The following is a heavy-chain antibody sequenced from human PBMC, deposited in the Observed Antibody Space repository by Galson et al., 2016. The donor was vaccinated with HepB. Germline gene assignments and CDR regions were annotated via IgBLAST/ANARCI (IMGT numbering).Heavy chain of an antibody. J-gene: IGHJ6*02. V-gene: IGHV4-39*01. D-gene: IGHD6-13*01. CDR3: ARLKAADPLLYYGMDV. CDR1: GGSISSYY. CDR2: IYYSGST. Sequence: SETLSLTCTVSGGSISSYYWGWIRQPPGKGLELIGSIYYSGSTYYNPSLKSRVTISVDTSKNQFSLKLGSVTAADTAVYYCARLKAADPLLYYGMDVWGQGTTVTVSS.